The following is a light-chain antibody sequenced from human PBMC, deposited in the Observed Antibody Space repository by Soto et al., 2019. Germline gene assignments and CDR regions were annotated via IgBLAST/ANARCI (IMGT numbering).Light chain of an antibody. CDR3: TSYADTNIFV. CDR1: SSDVGGYNY. Sequence: QSALTQPPSASGSPGQSVTISCTETSSDVGGYNYVSWYQQHPGKAPKVIIYEVNKRPSGVPDRFSGSKSGDTASLTVSGLQAEDEADYYCTSYADTNIFVFGTGTKLTVL. J-gene: IGLJ1*01. V-gene: IGLV2-8*01. CDR2: EVN.